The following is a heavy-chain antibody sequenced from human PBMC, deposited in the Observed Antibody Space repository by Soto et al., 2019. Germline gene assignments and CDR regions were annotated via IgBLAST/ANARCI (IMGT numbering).Heavy chain of an antibody. CDR3: ARDPYDTLTGYPNFDY. J-gene: IGHJ4*02. V-gene: IGHV3-7*01. D-gene: IGHD3-9*01. CDR2: IKQDGSEK. Sequence: EVQLVESGGGLVQPGGSLRLSCAASGFTFSSYWMSWVRQAPGKGLEWVANIKQDGSEKYYVDSVKGRFTISRDNAKNSLYLQMNSLRAEDTAVYYCARDPYDTLTGYPNFDYWGQGTLVTVSS. CDR1: GFTFSSYW.